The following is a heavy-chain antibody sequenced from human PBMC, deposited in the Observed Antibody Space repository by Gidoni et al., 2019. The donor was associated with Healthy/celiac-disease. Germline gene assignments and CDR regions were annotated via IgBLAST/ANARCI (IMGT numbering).Heavy chain of an antibody. CDR3: ARRHWELRDDY. V-gene: IGHV4-39*01. CDR2: IYYSGST. CDR1: GGSISSSSYY. J-gene: IGHJ4*02. D-gene: IGHD1-26*01. Sequence: QLQLQESGPGLVKPSVTLSLTCTVPGGSISSSSYYWGWIRQPPGKGLEWIGSIYYSGSTYYNPSLKSRVTISVDTSKNQFSLKLSSVTAADTAVYYCARRHWELRDDYWGQGTLVTVSS.